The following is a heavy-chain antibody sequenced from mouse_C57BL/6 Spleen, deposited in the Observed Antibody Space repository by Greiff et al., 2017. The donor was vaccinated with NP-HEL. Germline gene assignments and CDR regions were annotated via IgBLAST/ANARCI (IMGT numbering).Heavy chain of an antibody. CDR3: TRKKSPYYYGSSLFDY. CDR1: GYTFTDYE. CDR2: IDPETGGT. V-gene: IGHV1-15*01. D-gene: IGHD1-1*01. J-gene: IGHJ2*01. Sequence: QVQLKESGAELVRPGASVTLSCKASGYTFTDYEMHWVKQTPVHGLEWIGAIDPETGGTAYNQKFKGKAILTADKSSRTAYMELRSLTSEDSAVYYCTRKKSPYYYGSSLFDYWGQGTTLTVSS.